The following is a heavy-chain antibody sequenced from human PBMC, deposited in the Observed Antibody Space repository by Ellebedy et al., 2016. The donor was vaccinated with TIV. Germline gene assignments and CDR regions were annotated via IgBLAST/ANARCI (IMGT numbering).Heavy chain of an antibody. CDR2: INHSGST. V-gene: IGHV4-34*01. D-gene: IGHD6-19*01. Sequence: GSLRLXXAVYGGSFSGYYWSWIRQPPGKGLEWIGEINHSGSTNYNPSLKSRVTISVDTSKNQFSLKLSSVTAADTAVYYCASGTYSSGWYARWGQGTLVTVSS. CDR1: GGSFSGYY. J-gene: IGHJ4*02. CDR3: ASGTYSSGWYAR.